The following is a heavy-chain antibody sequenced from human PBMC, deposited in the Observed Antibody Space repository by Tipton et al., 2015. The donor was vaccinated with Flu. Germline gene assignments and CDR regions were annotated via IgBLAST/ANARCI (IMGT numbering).Heavy chain of an antibody. Sequence: SLRLSCAASGFIFGSSEMNWVRQAPGKGLEWVSYISSSGGTIKYADSVKGRFTISRDDSKRSLYLQMNSLKAEDTAVYYCARVILLLFGMDVWGQGTTVTAS. CDR1: GFIFGSSE. D-gene: IGHD3-22*01. J-gene: IGHJ6*02. CDR3: ARVILLLFGMDV. CDR2: ISSSGGTI. V-gene: IGHV3-48*03.